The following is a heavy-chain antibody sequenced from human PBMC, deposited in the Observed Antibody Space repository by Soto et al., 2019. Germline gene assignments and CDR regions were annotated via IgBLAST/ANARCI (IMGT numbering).Heavy chain of an antibody. V-gene: IGHV1-24*01. D-gene: IGHD1-26*01. CDR1: GYFLTALS. CDR3: AHGEGIVKSIVYFDS. J-gene: IGHJ4*02. CDR2: FDREDGET. Sequence: ATVKVSCKVSGYFLTALSIHWVRQAPGKGLEWMGGFDREDGETIYAQKFQGRVTMTEDTSTDSAYMELSSLTSEDTAIYYCAHGEGIVKSIVYFDSWGQGTLVTVSS.